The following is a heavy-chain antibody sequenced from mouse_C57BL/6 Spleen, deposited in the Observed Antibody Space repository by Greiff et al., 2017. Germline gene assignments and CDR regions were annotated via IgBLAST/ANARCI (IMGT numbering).Heavy chain of an antibody. CDR3: AREGSTGGYFDY. V-gene: IGHV1-64*01. CDR1: GYTFTSYW. J-gene: IGHJ2*01. D-gene: IGHD4-1*02. Sequence: VQLQQPGAELVKPGASVKLSCKASGYTFTSYWMHWVKQRPGQGLEWIGMIHPNSGSTNYNEKFKSKATLTVDKSSSTAYMKLSSLTSEDSAVYCCAREGSTGGYFDYWGQGTTLTVSS. CDR2: IHPNSGST.